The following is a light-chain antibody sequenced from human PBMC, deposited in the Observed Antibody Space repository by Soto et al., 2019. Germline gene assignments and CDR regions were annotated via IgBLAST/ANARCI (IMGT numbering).Light chain of an antibody. CDR1: STDFVSYNR. CDR3: SLYTSENTYV. V-gene: IGLV2-18*01. CDR2: EAS. J-gene: IGLJ1*01. Sequence: QSALTQPRSVSGSPGQSVTISCTGTSTDFVSYNRVSWYQQPPGTAPKLIIYEASNRPSGVPDRFSGSKSGNTASLTISGLQAADEADYYCSLYTSENTYVFGTGTKVT.